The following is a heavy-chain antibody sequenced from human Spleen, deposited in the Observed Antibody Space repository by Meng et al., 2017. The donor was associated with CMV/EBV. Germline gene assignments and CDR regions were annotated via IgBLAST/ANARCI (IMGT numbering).Heavy chain of an antibody. Sequence: GESLKISCAASEFTFSTYWMNWVRQAPGKGLEWVANINPDGSEQYYVDSVKGRFTISRDNAKNSLFLQMDSLRAEETAVYYCARDASITIFGVIIRADAFDIWGQGAVVTVSS. CDR1: EFTFSTYW. CDR2: INPDGSEQ. CDR3: ARDASITIFGVIIRADAFDI. V-gene: IGHV3-7*01. J-gene: IGHJ3*02. D-gene: IGHD3-3*01.